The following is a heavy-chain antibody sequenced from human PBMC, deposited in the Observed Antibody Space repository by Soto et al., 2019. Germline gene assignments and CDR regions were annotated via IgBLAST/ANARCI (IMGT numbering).Heavy chain of an antibody. Sequence: QPGGSLRLSCAASGFTFSSYAMSWVRQAPGKGLEWVSAISGSGGSTYYADSVKGRFTISRDNSKNTLYLQMNSLRAEDTAVYYCAKELVDIVLMVYANNYGMDVWGQGTTVTVSS. CDR1: GFTFSSYA. D-gene: IGHD2-8*01. J-gene: IGHJ6*02. CDR2: ISGSGGST. V-gene: IGHV3-23*01. CDR3: AKELVDIVLMVYANNYGMDV.